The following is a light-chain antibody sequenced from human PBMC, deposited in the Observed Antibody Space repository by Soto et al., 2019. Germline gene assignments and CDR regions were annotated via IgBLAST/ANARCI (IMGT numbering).Light chain of an antibody. Sequence: IQLTQSPSSLSASVGDRVTITCRAGQDIGSALAWYQQRPGKAPKLLLYAASNLEAGVPSRFSGSGSGTDFTLTITSLRPEEFATYYCQQFNGFPLTFGGGTKVQIK. CDR1: QDIGSA. CDR3: QQFNGFPLT. V-gene: IGKV1-13*02. CDR2: AAS. J-gene: IGKJ4*02.